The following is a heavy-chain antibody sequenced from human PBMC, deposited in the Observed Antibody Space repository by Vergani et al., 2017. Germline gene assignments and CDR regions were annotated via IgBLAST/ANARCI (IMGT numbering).Heavy chain of an antibody. CDR1: GYTFTGYY. CDR2: INPNSGGT. V-gene: IGHV1-2*02. J-gene: IGHJ3*02. CDR3: ASYDSSGYWSRWRVHAFDI. D-gene: IGHD3-22*01. Sequence: QVQLVQSGAEVKKPGASLKVSCKASGYTFTGYYMHWVRQPPGQGLEWMGWINPNSGGTNYAQKFQGRVTMTRDTSISTAYMELSRLRSDDTAVYYCASYDSSGYWSRWRVHAFDIWGQGTMVTVSS.